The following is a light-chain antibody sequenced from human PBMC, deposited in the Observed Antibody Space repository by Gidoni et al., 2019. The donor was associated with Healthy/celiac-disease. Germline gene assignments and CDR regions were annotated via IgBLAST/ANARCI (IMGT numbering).Light chain of an antibody. CDR2: AAS. CDR1: QSISSY. J-gene: IGKJ4*01. Sequence: IQMTQSPSSLSASVGDRVTITCRASQSISSYLNWYQQKPGKAPKLLIYAASSLQSGGPSRXXXSGXXTDFXLTIXXXQPXXFATYYCQXSYSTXXTFXGXTKVEIK. CDR3: QXSYSTXXT. V-gene: IGKV1-39*01.